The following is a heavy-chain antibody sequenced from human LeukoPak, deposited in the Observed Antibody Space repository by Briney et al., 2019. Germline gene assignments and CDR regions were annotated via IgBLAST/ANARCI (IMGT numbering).Heavy chain of an antibody. CDR1: GGTFSSYA. D-gene: IGHD1-26*01. V-gene: IGHV1-69*05. CDR2: IIPIFGTA. J-gene: IGHJ3*02. Sequence: SVKVSCKASGGTFSSYAVSWVRQAPGQGLEWMGRIIPIFGTANYAQEFQGRVTITTDESTSTAYMELSSLRSEDTAVYYCARPDPRTLSGSYQYEAGAFDIWGQGTMVTVSS. CDR3: ARPDPRTLSGSYQYEAGAFDI.